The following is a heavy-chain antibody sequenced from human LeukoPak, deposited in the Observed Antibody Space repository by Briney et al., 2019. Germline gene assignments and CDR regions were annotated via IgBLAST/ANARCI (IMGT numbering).Heavy chain of an antibody. CDR2: IYTSGST. CDR1: GGSISSYY. Sequence: SETLSLTCTVSGGSISSYYWSWIRQPAGKGLEWIGRIYTSGSTNYNPSLKSRVTMSVDTSKNQFSLKLSSVTAADTAVYYCARVGYYDSSGYPNFYAFDIWGQGTMVTVSS. CDR3: ARVGYYDSSGYPNFYAFDI. J-gene: IGHJ3*02. V-gene: IGHV4-4*07. D-gene: IGHD3-22*01.